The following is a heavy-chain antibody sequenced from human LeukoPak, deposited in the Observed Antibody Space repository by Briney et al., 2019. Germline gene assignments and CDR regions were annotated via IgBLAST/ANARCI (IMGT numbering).Heavy chain of an antibody. CDR1: GYTFTFYY. CDR3: ATLDLGYCSGGSCRTYYFDY. Sequence: ASVTVSFTSSGYTFTFYYMDWVRQAPGQGQEWMGWINPNSGGTNYAQKFQGRLTMTRDTSISTAYMELSRLRSDDTAVYYCATLDLGYCSGGSCRTYYFDYWGQGTLVTVSS. J-gene: IGHJ4*02. D-gene: IGHD2-15*01. CDR2: INPNSGGT. V-gene: IGHV1-2*02.